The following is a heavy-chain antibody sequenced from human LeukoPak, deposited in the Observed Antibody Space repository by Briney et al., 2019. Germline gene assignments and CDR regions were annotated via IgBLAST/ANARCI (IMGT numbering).Heavy chain of an antibody. Sequence: PGGSLRLSCGASGFTFNTYAMSWVRLAPGTGPEWVSSISTSGGTTYYADSVKGRFTISRDSSKNTLYLQMSTLRGDDTAVYYCAKHLVKNFYDNSGYLGAFDIWGRGTMVTVSS. CDR1: GFTFNTYA. D-gene: IGHD3-22*01. J-gene: IGHJ3*02. CDR2: ISTSGGTT. CDR3: AKHLVKNFYDNSGYLGAFDI. V-gene: IGHV3-23*01.